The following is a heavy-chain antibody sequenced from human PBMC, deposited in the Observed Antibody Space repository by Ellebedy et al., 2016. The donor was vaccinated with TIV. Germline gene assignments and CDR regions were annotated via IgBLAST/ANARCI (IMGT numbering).Heavy chain of an antibody. CDR2: IKSKTDGGTT. V-gene: IGHV3-15*01. CDR1: GFTFSNYA. D-gene: IGHD1-26*01. Sequence: GESLKISCAASGFTFSNYAMSWVRQAPGKGLEWVGRIKSKTDGGTTDYVAPVKGRFTISRDDSRNTLYLQMNSLKTEDTAVYYYTLQKGSGNCYYWGQGTLVTVSS. CDR3: TLQKGSGNCYY. J-gene: IGHJ4*02.